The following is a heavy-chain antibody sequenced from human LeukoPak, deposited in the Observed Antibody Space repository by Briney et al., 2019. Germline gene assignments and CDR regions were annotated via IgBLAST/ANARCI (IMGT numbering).Heavy chain of an antibody. J-gene: IGHJ3*02. CDR2: IYYSGST. CDR3: ARGGYYRAGDAFDI. V-gene: IGHV4-31*03. D-gene: IGHD3-3*01. Sequence: PSQTLSLTCTVSGGSISSGGYYWSWIRQHPGKGLEWIGYIYYSGSTYYNPSLKSRVTISVDTSKNQFSLKLSSVTAADTAVYYCARGGYYRAGDAFDIWGQGTMVTVSS. CDR1: GGSISSGGYY.